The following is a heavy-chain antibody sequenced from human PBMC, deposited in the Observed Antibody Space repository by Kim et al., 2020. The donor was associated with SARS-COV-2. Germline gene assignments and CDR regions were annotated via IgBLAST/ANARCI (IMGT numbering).Heavy chain of an antibody. CDR3: ARGRGGVIPSAILGIEPPYDYFHMDV. Sequence: SETLSLTCAVYGGSFSGYHWSWVRQPPGKGLEWIGEINHSGSINYNPSLKSRVTISIDTSKTQFSLELTSVTAADTSFYYCARGRGGVIPSAILGIEPPYDYFHMDVWRHGTTVTVSS. D-gene: IGHD3-10*01. V-gene: IGHV4-34*01. J-gene: IGHJ6*02. CDR1: GGSFSGYH. CDR2: INHSGSI.